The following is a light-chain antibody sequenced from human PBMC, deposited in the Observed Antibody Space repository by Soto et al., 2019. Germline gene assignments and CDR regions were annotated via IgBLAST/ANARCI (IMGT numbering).Light chain of an antibody. V-gene: IGKV1-5*01. CDR2: DAS. CDR1: QSISIY. J-gene: IGKJ1*01. Sequence: DIQMTQSPSSLSASVGDRVTVTCRASQSISIYLNWYQQKPGKAPKLLIYDASSLESGVPSRFSGSGSGTEFTLTISSLQPDDFATYYCQQYNSYPWTFGQGTKV. CDR3: QQYNSYPWT.